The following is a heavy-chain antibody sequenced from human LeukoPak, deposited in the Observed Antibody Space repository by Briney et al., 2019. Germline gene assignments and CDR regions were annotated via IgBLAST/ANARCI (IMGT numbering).Heavy chain of an antibody. Sequence: PSETLSLTCTVSGDSISGFYWSWIRQPPGKGLEWIGYIYYSGSTNYNPSLKSRVTISVDTSKNQFSLKLSSVTAADTAVYYCARGYYYDPGAFDIWGQGTMVTVSS. CDR1: GDSISGFY. CDR3: ARGYYYDPGAFDI. V-gene: IGHV4-59*01. D-gene: IGHD3-22*01. CDR2: IYYSGST. J-gene: IGHJ3*02.